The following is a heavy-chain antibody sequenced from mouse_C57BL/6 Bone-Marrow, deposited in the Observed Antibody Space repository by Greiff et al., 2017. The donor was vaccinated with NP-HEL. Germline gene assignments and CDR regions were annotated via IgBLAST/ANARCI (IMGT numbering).Heavy chain of an antibody. V-gene: IGHV5-12*01. J-gene: IGHJ2*01. CDR2: ISNGGGST. Sequence: EVQLVESGGGLVQPGGSLKLSCAASGFTFSDYYMYWVRQTPEKRLEWVAYISNGGGSTYYPDTVKGRFTISRDNAKNTLYLQMSRLKSEDTAMYYCARQGYDYDYFDEWGQGTTLTVSS. D-gene: IGHD2-4*01. CDR1: GFTFSDYY. CDR3: ARQGYDYDYFDE.